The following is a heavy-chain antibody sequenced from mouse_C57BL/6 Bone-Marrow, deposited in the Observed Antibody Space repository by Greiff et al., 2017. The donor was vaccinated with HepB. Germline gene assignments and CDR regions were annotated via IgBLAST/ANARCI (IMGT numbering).Heavy chain of an antibody. Sequence: DVMLVESGGGLVKPGGSLKLSCAASGFTFSSYAMSWVRQTPEKRLEWVATISDGGSYTYYPDNVKGRFTISRDNAKNNLYLQMSHLKSEDTAMYYCASPWFAYWGQGTLVTVSA. CDR1: GFTFSSYA. CDR3: ASPWFAY. V-gene: IGHV5-4*03. CDR2: ISDGGSYT. J-gene: IGHJ3*01.